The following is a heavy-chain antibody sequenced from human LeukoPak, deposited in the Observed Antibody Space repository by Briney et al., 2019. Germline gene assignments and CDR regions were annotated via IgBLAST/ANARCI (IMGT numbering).Heavy chain of an antibody. J-gene: IGHJ4*02. CDR1: GFTFSNYG. CDR3: ARDQFGGSSGYYLN. CDR2: IRYDGSKK. D-gene: IGHD3-22*01. Sequence: GGSLRLSCAASGFTFSNYGMHWVRQAPGKGLEWVAFIRYDGSKKYYADSVKGRFTISRDNSKNTLYLQMNSLRAEDTAVYYCARDQFGGSSGYYLNWGQGTLVTVSS. V-gene: IGHV3-30*02.